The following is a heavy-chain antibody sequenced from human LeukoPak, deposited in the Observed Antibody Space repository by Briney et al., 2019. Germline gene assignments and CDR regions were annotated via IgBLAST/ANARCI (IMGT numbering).Heavy chain of an antibody. CDR1: GGSISSSSYY. D-gene: IGHD3-22*01. V-gene: IGHV4-39*07. Sequence: SETLSLTCTVSGGSISSSSYYWGWIRQPPGKGLEWIGSIYYSGSTYYNPSLKSRVTISVDTSKNQFSLKLSSVTAADTAVYYCARCGDSSGYYYLSFDYWGQGTLVTVSS. CDR3: ARCGDSSGYYYLSFDY. J-gene: IGHJ4*02. CDR2: IYYSGST.